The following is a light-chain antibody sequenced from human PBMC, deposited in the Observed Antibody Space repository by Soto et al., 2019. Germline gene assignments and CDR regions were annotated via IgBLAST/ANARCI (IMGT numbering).Light chain of an antibody. V-gene: IGKV1-5*01. CDR1: DNIAPW. CDR2: DAS. CDR3: QPYNSFSGT. J-gene: IGKJ1*01. Sequence: DIQMTQSPSTLSASVGDRVAITCRASDNIAPWVAWYQQKPGKAPKLLIYDASSLESGVPSRFSGRGSGTQFTLTISSLQPDDFATYYCQPYNSFSGTFGPGTKVDIK.